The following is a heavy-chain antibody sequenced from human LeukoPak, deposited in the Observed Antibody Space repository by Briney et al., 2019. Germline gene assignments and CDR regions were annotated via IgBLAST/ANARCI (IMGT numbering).Heavy chain of an antibody. J-gene: IGHJ4*02. Sequence: GASVTVSFKTSGYTFTSFGLIWVRQAPGQGLEWMGWISTYNGDTKFAQKFQGRVSMTADTSTATAYMELTNLISDDTAIYYCAKRSGDWYYFDSWGQGTLVTVSS. V-gene: IGHV1-18*01. CDR3: AKRSGDWYYFDS. CDR1: GYTFTSFG. CDR2: ISTYNGDT. D-gene: IGHD3-9*01.